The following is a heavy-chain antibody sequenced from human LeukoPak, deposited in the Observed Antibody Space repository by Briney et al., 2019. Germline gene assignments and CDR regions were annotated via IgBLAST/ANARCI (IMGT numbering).Heavy chain of an antibody. D-gene: IGHD3-10*01. CDR1: GFNFNNYY. V-gene: IGHV3-23*01. CDR3: ARRWLGDPYGMDV. CDR2: IGGVSESF. J-gene: IGHJ6*02. Sequence: GGSLRLSCAASGFNFNNYYMSWVRQAPGKGLEWVSIIGGVSESFYYADSVKGRFTVSRDNSKDTLYLQINNLRDEDTAVYYCARRWLGDPYGMDVWGQGTTVSVSS.